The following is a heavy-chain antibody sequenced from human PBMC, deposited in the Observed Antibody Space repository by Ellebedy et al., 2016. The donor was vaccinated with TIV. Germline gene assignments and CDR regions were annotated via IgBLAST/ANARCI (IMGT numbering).Heavy chain of an antibody. CDR1: GESFRGFY. Sequence: SETLSLTXDVYGESFRGFYWTWIRQSPEKGLEWIGEVDDRGVTNCNPSLKRRVSMSVDTSTNQFSLEVNSVTAADTAVYYCARGQGNGRSDLDPWGQGSLVIVTS. V-gene: IGHV4-34*01. CDR2: VDDRGVT. D-gene: IGHD2-8*01. CDR3: ARGQGNGRSDLDP. J-gene: IGHJ5*02.